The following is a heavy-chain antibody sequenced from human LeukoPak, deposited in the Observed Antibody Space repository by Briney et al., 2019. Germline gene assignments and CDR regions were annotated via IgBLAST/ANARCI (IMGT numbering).Heavy chain of an antibody. J-gene: IGHJ6*02. CDR2: ISAYNGYT. Sequence: ASVKVSCKASGYTFISYGITWVRQAPGQGLEWMGWISAYNGYTNYAQNLQGRGTMTADTSTTTACMELRSLRSDDTAVYYCARQYYYGSGSYYAEGIDYGMDVWGQGTTVTVSS. D-gene: IGHD3-10*01. CDR3: ARQYYYGSGSYYAEGIDYGMDV. CDR1: GYTFISYG. V-gene: IGHV1-18*01.